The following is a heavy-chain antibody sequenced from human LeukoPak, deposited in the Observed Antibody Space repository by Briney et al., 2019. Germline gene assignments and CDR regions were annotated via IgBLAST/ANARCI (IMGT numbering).Heavy chain of an antibody. J-gene: IGHJ4*02. CDR2: ISGSGGTT. CDR1: GFSFSTYA. D-gene: IGHD3-10*01. V-gene: IGHV3-23*01. CDR3: AKDPSLLWFGNLFYFDY. Sequence: PGGSLRLSCAASGFSFSTYAMSWVRQAPGKGLEWVSSISGSGGTTFYADSVKGRFTISRDNSKNTLYLQMNSLRAEDTAVYYCAKDPSLLWFGNLFYFDYWGQGTLVTVSS.